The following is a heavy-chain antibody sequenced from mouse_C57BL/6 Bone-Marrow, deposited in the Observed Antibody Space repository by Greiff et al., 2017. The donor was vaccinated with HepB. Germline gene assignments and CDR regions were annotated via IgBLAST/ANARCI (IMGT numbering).Heavy chain of an antibody. J-gene: IGHJ1*03. CDR2: ISSGGDYI. V-gene: IGHV5-9-1*02. CDR3: TRDRDYGSSYHWYFDV. Sequence: DVQLQESGEGLVKPGGSLKLSCAASGFTFSSYAMSWVRQTPEKRLEWVAYISSGGDYIYYADTVKGRFTISRDNARNTLYLQMSSLKSEDTAMYYCTRDRDYGSSYHWYFDVWGTGTTVTVSS. CDR1: GFTFSSYA. D-gene: IGHD1-1*01.